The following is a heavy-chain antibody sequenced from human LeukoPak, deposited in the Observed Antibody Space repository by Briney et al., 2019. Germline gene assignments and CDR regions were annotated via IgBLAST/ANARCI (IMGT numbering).Heavy chain of an antibody. CDR2: IYHSGST. V-gene: IGHV4-38-2*02. CDR1: GYSISSGYY. D-gene: IGHD3-22*01. Sequence: PSETLSLTCTVSGYSISSGYYWGWIRQPPGKGLEWIGSIYHSGSTYYNPSLKSRVTVSVDTSKNQFSLKLSSVTAADTAVYYCAAVVVITGDAFDIWGQGTMVTVSS. CDR3: AAVVVITGDAFDI. J-gene: IGHJ3*02.